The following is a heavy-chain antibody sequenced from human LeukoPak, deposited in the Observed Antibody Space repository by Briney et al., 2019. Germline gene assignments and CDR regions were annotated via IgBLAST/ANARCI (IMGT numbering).Heavy chain of an antibody. CDR2: IIPIFGTA. J-gene: IGHJ3*02. CDR3: ARANKDYGDYGDPDAFDI. CDR1: GDTFSSYA. D-gene: IGHD4-17*01. V-gene: IGHV1-69*13. Sequence: SVKVSCKASGDTFSSYAISWVRQAPGQGLEWMGRIIPIFGTANYAQKFQGRVTITADESTSTAYMELSSLRSEDTVVYYCARANKDYGDYGDPDAFDIWGQGTMVTVSS.